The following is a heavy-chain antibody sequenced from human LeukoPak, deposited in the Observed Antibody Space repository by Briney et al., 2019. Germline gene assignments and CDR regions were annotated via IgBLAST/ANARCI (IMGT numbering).Heavy chain of an antibody. D-gene: IGHD3-22*01. J-gene: IGHJ4*02. Sequence: GGSLRLSCAVSGFTFSMYAMAWVRQAPGKGLEWVSGISDNTYYADSVKGRFTISRDNSKNTLYLQMNSLRAEDTAVYYCARDTYDSSGYYRKFDYWGQGTLVTVSS. V-gene: IGHV3-23*01. CDR1: GFTFSMYA. CDR3: ARDTYDSSGYYRKFDY. CDR2: ISDNT.